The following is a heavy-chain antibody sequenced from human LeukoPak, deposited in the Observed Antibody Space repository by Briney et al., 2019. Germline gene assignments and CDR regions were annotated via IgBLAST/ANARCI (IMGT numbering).Heavy chain of an antibody. CDR3: ARQLGYCSSTSCYADKVDY. D-gene: IGHD2-2*01. J-gene: IGHJ4*02. Sequence: SETLSLTCTVAGASISSSSYYSGWIRQPPGKGLEWIGIIYDSGSTYYNPSLKSRVTISVDTSKNKFSLTLSSVTAADTAVHYCARQLGYCSSTSCYADKVDYWGQGTLVTVSS. CDR2: IYDSGST. V-gene: IGHV4-39*01. CDR1: GASISSSSYY.